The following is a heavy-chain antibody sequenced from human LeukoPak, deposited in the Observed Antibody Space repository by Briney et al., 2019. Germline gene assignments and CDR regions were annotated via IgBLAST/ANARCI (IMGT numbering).Heavy chain of an antibody. J-gene: IGHJ6*03. CDR3: ARLDYYDSSGYYYYYMDV. D-gene: IGHD3-22*01. Sequence: SETLSLTCTVSGGSISSSSYYWGWIRQPPGKGLEWIGSIHYSGSTYYNPSLKSRVTISVDTSKNQFSLKLSSVTAADTAVYYCARLDYYDSSGYYYYYMDVWGKGTTVTVSS. CDR2: IHYSGST. CDR1: GGSISSSSYY. V-gene: IGHV4-39*01.